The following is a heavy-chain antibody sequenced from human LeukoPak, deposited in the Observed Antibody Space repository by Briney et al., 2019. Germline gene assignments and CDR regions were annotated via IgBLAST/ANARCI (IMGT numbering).Heavy chain of an antibody. CDR2: IYYSGST. CDR1: GGSLSSYY. Sequence: SETLSLTCTVSGGSLSSYYWSWIRQPPGKGLEWIGYIYYSGSTNYNPSLKSRVTISVDTSKNQFSLKLSSVTAADTAVYYFARHGGPYSSGWYTRCYFDYWGQGTLVTVSS. V-gene: IGHV4-59*08. CDR3: ARHGGPYSSGWYTRCYFDY. J-gene: IGHJ4*02. D-gene: IGHD6-19*01.